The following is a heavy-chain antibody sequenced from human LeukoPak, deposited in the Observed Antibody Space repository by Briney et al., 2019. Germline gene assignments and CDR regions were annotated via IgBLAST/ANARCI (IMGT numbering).Heavy chain of an antibody. CDR2: IYHSGST. CDR3: ARSKLGAAGAFDV. D-gene: IGHD1-26*01. CDR1: GGSFSGYY. Sequence: SETLSLTCAVYGGSFSGYYWSWIRQPPEKGLEWIGSIYHSGSTYYNPSLKSRVTISVDTSKNQFALKLSSVTAADTAVYYCARSKLGAAGAFDVWGRGTMVTVSS. V-gene: IGHV4-34*01. J-gene: IGHJ3*01.